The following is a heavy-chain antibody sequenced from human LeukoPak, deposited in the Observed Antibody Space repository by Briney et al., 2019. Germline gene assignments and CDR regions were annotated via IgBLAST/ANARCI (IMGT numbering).Heavy chain of an antibody. D-gene: IGHD3-10*01. CDR2: IIPIFGTA. V-gene: IGHV1-69*05. CDR1: GGTFSSYA. CDR3: ASALWEVRGVIIPPDY. J-gene: IGHJ4*02. Sequence: RASVKVSCKASGGTFSSYAISWVRQAPGQGLEWMGRIIPIFGTANYAQKFQGRVTLTTDESTSTAYMELSSLRSEDTAVYYCASALWEVRGVIIPPDYWGQGTLVTVSS.